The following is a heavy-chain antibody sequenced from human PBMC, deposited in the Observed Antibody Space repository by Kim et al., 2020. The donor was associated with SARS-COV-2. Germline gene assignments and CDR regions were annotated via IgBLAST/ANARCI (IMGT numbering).Heavy chain of an antibody. D-gene: IGHD3-10*01. CDR3: ARGDASGSPYGMDV. J-gene: IGHJ6*02. V-gene: IGHV4-30-2*01. CDR1: GGSISSGGYS. CDR2: IYYSGST. Sequence: SETLSLTCAVSGGSISSGGYSWSWIRQPPGKGLEWIGYIYYSGSTYYNPSLKSRVTISVDRSKNQFSLKLSSVTAADTAMYYCARGDASGSPYGMDVWG.